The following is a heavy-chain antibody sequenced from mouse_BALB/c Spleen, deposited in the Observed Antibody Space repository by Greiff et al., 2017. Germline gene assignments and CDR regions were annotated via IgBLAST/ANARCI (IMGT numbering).Heavy chain of an antibody. Sequence: EVKLVESGPGLVKPSQSLSLTCTVTGYSITSDYAWNWIRQFPGNKLEWMGYISYSGSTSYNPSLKSRISITRDTSKNQFFLQLNSVTTEDTSTYYCARSGWLLLFAYWGQGTLVTVSA. D-gene: IGHD2-3*01. V-gene: IGHV3-2*02. CDR2: ISYSGST. CDR3: ARSGWLLLFAY. CDR1: GYSITSDYA. J-gene: IGHJ3*01.